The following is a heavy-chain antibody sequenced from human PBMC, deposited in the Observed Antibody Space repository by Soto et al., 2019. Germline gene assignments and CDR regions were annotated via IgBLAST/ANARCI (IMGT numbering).Heavy chain of an antibody. Sequence: QVQLVQSGAEVKKPGSSVKVSCKASGGTFSSYAISWVRQAPGQGLEWMGGIIPIFGTANYAQKFQGRVTITADESTSTAYMELSSLRSEDTAVYYCARDPSSRGPGYGDSDYYYYGMDVWGQGTTVTVSS. CDR2: IIPIFGTA. D-gene: IGHD4-17*01. J-gene: IGHJ6*02. V-gene: IGHV1-69*01. CDR3: ARDPSSRGPGYGDSDYYYYGMDV. CDR1: GGTFSSYA.